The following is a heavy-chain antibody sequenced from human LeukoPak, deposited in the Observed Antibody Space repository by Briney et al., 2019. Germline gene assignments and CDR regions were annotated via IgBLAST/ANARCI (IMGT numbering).Heavy chain of an antibody. CDR1: GGTFSSYA. V-gene: IGHV1-69*13. Sequence: SVKVSCKASGGTFSSYAISWVRQAPGQGLEWMGGIIPIFGTANYAQKFQGRVTITADESTSTAYMELRSLRSEDTAVYYCARGVFGELLPDYYYYGMDVWGQGTTVTVSS. D-gene: IGHD3-10*02. J-gene: IGHJ6*02. CDR3: ARGVFGELLPDYYYYGMDV. CDR2: IIPIFGTA.